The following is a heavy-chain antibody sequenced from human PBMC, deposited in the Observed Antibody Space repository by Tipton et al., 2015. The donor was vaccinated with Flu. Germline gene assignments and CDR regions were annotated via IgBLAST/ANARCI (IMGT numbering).Heavy chain of an antibody. CDR1: GYSISSGYY. D-gene: IGHD6-19*01. Sequence: TLSLTCAVSGYSISSGYYWGWIRQPPGKGLEWIGSIYHSGSTYYNPSLKSRVTISVDTSKNQFSLKLSSVTAADTAVYYCARVLVAGTDPLFDYWGQGTLVTVSS. V-gene: IGHV4-38-2*01. CDR2: IYHSGST. CDR3: ARVLVAGTDPLFDY. J-gene: IGHJ4*02.